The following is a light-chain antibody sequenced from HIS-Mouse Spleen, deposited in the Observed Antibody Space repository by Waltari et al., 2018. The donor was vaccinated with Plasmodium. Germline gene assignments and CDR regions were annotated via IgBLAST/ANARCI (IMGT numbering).Light chain of an antibody. J-gene: IGLJ3*02. CDR2: EDS. Sequence: SYELTQPPSVSVSPGQTARITCSGDALPKKYAYWYQQKSGQAPVLVIYEDSQRPSGIPERISGSSSGTMATLTISVAQVEDEADYYCYSTDSSGNHRVFGGGTKLTVL. CDR1: ALPKKY. CDR3: YSTDSSGNHRV. V-gene: IGLV3-10*01.